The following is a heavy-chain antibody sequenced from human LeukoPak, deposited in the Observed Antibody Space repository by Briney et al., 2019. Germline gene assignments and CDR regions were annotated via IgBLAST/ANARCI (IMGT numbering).Heavy chain of an antibody. D-gene: IGHD6-19*01. J-gene: IGHJ6*03. CDR3: ARVPVIGVAGRGIYYYYYMDV. CDR2: ISSSSSYI. CDR1: GFTFSSYS. V-gene: IGHV3-21*01. Sequence: GGSLRLSCAASGFTFSSYSMNWVRQAPGKGLEWVSSISSSSSYIYYADSVKGRFTISRDNAKNSLYLQMNSLRAEDTAVYYRARVPVIGVAGRGIYYYYYMDVWGKGTTVTVSS.